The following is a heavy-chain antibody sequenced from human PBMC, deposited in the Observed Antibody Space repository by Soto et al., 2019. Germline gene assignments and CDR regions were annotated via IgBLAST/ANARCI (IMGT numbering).Heavy chain of an antibody. J-gene: IGHJ2*01. V-gene: IGHV3-23*01. CDR2: ISGIVSNI. Sequence: EVQLLESGGGLVQPGGSLRLSCEASGFSLSDYVMSWVRQAPGKGLEWVSAISGIVSNIFYTDSVKGRFTLSRDSSKNTLYLEMNSLRVEDTAVYYCASKHSSGGDWDFDLWGRGTQVTVSS. D-gene: IGHD3-22*01. CDR1: GFSLSDYV. CDR3: ASKHSSGGDWDFDL.